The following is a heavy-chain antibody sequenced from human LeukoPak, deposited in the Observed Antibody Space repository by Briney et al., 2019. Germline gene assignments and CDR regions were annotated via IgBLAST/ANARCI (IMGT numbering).Heavy chain of an antibody. CDR2: INPNSGGT. Sequence: ASVKVYCKASGYTFTGYYMNWVRQASGQGLEWMVSINPNSGGTNYAQKFQGWVTMTRDTSISTAYMELSRLRSDDTAVYYCAREGGIAAAVANWFDPWGQGTLVTVSS. V-gene: IGHV1-2*04. D-gene: IGHD6-13*01. CDR1: GYTFTGYY. J-gene: IGHJ5*02. CDR3: AREGGIAAAVANWFDP.